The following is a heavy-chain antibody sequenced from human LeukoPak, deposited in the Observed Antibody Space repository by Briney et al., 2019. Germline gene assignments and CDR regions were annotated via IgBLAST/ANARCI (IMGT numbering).Heavy chain of an antibody. CDR1: GFTFSSYA. CDR2: ISGSGGST. J-gene: IGHJ3*02. V-gene: IGHV3-23*01. CDR3: VKATTVTTFNAFDI. D-gene: IGHD4-17*01. Sequence: GGSLRLSCAASGFTFSSYAMSWVRQAPGKGLEWVSAISGSGGSTYYADSVKGRFTISRDNAKNSLYLQMNSLRAEDTALYYCVKATTVTTFNAFDIWGQGTMVTVSS.